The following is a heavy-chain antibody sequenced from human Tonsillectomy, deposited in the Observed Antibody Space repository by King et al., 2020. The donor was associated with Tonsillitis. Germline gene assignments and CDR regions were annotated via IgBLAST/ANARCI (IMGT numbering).Heavy chain of an antibody. CDR3: ARGGNYYDSSGYYNFDY. J-gene: IGHJ4*02. CDR2: GIPIFGTA. Sequence: QLVQAGAEVKKTGSSVKVSCKASGGTFSSYAISWVRQAPGQGLEWMGGGIPIFGTAKYAQKFQGRVTITAEESTRTAYMELSSLRSEDTAVYYCARGGNYYDSSGYYNFDYWGQGTLVTVSS. D-gene: IGHD3-22*01. CDR1: GGTFSSYA. V-gene: IGHV1-69*12.